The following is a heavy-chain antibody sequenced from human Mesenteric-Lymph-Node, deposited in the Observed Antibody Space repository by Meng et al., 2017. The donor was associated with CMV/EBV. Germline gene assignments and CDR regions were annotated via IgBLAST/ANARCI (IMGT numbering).Heavy chain of an antibody. CDR2: IMIDGRST. CDR3: ARGGRAGSLDY. J-gene: IGHJ4*02. Sequence: GESLKISCAASGFTFSSYSMNWVRQAPGKGLVWVSRIMIDGRSTTYAASVKGRFIISRDNAKNTLYLQMNSLRAEDTAVYYCARGGRAGSLDYWGQGTLVTVSS. V-gene: IGHV3-74*03. CDR1: GFTFSSYS. D-gene: IGHD1-1*01.